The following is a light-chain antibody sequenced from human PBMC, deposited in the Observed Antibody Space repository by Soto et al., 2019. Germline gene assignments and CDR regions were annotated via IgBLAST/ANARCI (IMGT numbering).Light chain of an antibody. CDR1: QSVSSIY. CDR2: AAS. V-gene: IGKV3-20*01. J-gene: IGKJ2*01. Sequence: EIVLTQSPGTLSLSPGERATLSCRARQSVSSIYLAWYQQKPGQAPRLVIYAASSRATGIPDRFSGSGSGTDFTLTISRVEPEDFAVYYCQQYSRSPQKMYTFGQGTKLEIK. CDR3: QQYSRSPQKMYT.